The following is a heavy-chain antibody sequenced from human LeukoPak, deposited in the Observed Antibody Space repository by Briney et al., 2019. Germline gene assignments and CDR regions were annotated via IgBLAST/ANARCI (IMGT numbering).Heavy chain of an antibody. D-gene: IGHD3-10*01. J-gene: IGHJ6*02. CDR2: MNPNSGNT. CDR1: GYTFTNYD. V-gene: IGHV1-8*01. Sequence: ASVKVSCKASGYTFTNYDINWVRQATGQGLEWMGWMNPNSGNTGYGQKFQGRVTMTRDTSISTAYMELSSLTSEDTAVYYCARCCRFDSASYYNSRYYYYYYGMDVWGQGSTVTVSS. CDR3: ARCCRFDSASYYNSRYYYYYYGMDV.